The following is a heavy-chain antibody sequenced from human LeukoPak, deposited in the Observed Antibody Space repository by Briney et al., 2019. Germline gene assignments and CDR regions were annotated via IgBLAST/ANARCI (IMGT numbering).Heavy chain of an antibody. CDR2: INPSGGST. J-gene: IGHJ6*02. CDR1: GYTFTSYY. CDR3: ARDRSYYDSSGYYYYYGMDV. Sequence: ASVKVSCKASGYTFTSYYMHWVRQAPGQGLEWMGIINPSGGSTSYAQKFQGRVTMTRDTSTSTVYMELSSLRSEDTAVYYCARDRSYYDSSGYYYYYGMDVWGQGTTVTVSS. D-gene: IGHD3-22*01. V-gene: IGHV1-46*01.